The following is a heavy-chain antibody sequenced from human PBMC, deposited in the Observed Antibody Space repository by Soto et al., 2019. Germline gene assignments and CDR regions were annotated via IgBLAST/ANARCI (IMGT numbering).Heavy chain of an antibody. D-gene: IGHD3-10*01. CDR1: GYTFISYG. CDR2: ISAYNGNT. V-gene: IGHV1-18*04. Sequence: QVQLVQSGAEVKKPGASVKVSCKASGYTFISYGISWVRQAPGQGLEWMGWISAYNGNTNYAQKVQGRVAMTTDTSTSTAYMELKSLRSDDTAVHYCARDFVPGRMVRGVSAFDIWGQGTMVTVSS. CDR3: ARDFVPGRMVRGVSAFDI. J-gene: IGHJ3*02.